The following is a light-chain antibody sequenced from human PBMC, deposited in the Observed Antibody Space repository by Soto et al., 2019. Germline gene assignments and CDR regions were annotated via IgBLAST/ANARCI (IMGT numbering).Light chain of an antibody. CDR2: GSS. Sequence: EIVLTQSPGTLSLSPGETAALSCRASRSLSDNHLAWYQQRPGQAPRLLIYGSSSRAAGIPDRFRGSGTGTDSTLTIRRLEPEDFGVYYCQQYSDAPHTFGLGTKVDIK. CDR3: QQYSDAPHT. CDR1: RSLSDNH. V-gene: IGKV3-20*01. J-gene: IGKJ2*01.